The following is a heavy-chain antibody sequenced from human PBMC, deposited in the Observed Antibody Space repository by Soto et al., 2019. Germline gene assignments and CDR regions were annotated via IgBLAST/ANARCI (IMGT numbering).Heavy chain of an antibody. CDR2: IDPGDSST. V-gene: IGHV5-10-1*01. CDR3: ARLEKWYYNYYGLDV. J-gene: IGHJ6*02. CDR1: GHSFTTYW. D-gene: IGHD1-26*01. Sequence: GESLKISCQGSGHSFTTYWISWVRQMPGKGLEWMGKIDPGDSSTNYSPSFRGHITISVDRSINTAHLQFSSLKAADTAVYYCARLEKWYYNYYGLDVWGQGTMVTVSS.